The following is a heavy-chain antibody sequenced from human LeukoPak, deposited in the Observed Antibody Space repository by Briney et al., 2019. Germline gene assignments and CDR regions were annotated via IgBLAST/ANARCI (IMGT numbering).Heavy chain of an antibody. CDR1: GFIFNNYG. CDR2: INTDSSDI. V-gene: IGHV3-21*05. J-gene: IGHJ4*02. CDR3: ARDTFQPGLIDS. D-gene: IGHD2-2*01. Sequence: PGGSLRLSCAASGFIFNNYGLVWVRQAPGKGLQWVSYINTDSSDIHYADSVKGRFTISRDNARNTLYLQLSSLRAEDSAVYYCARDTFQPGLIDSWGQGTLVTVSS.